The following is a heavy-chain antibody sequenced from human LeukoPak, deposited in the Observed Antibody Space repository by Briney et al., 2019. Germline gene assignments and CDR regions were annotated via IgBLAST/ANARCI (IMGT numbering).Heavy chain of an antibody. D-gene: IGHD3-22*01. V-gene: IGHV4-30-2*01. CDR1: GGSISSGGYS. CDR3: ARGPTYYYDSSGYDY. J-gene: IGHJ4*02. Sequence: PSQTLSLTCAVSGGSISSGGYSWSWIRQPPGKGLEWIGYIYHSGSTYYNPSLKSRVTISVDRSKNQFSLKLSSVTAADTAVYYCARGPTYYYDSSGYDYWGQGTLVTVSP. CDR2: IYHSGST.